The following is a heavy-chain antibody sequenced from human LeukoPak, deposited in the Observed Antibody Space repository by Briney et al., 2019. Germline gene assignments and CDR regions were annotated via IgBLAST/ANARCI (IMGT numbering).Heavy chain of an antibody. CDR3: AKDEFVASDFTGAFDI. Sequence: GGSLRLSCAASGFTFDDYAMHWVRQAPGKVLEWVSGISWNSGSIDYADSAKGRFTISRDNAKNSLYLQMNSLRAEDMALYYCAKDEFVASDFTGAFDIWGQGTMVTVSS. CDR1: GFTFDDYA. D-gene: IGHD2-8*02. V-gene: IGHV3-9*03. J-gene: IGHJ3*02. CDR2: ISWNSGSI.